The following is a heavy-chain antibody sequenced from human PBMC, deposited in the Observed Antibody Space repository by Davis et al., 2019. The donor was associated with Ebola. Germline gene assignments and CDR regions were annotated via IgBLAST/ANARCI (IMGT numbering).Heavy chain of an antibody. CDR3: ASRLYSNYADYYYGMDV. CDR2: IIPILGIA. V-gene: IGHV1-69*04. J-gene: IGHJ6*02. Sequence: SVKVSCKASGGTFSSYAISWVRQAPGQGLEWMGRIIPILGIANYAQKFQGRVTITADKSTSTAYMELSSLRSEDTAVYYCASRLYSNYADYYYGMDVWGQGTTVTVSS. D-gene: IGHD4-11*01. CDR1: GGTFSSYA.